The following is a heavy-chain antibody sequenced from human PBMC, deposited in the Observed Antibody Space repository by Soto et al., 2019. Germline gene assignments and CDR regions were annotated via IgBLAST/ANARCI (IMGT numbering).Heavy chain of an antibody. Sequence: GGSLRLSCAASVFTFSSYGMHWVRQTPGQGLEWVSGLNWNSVTPGYGDSVKGRFSISRDNGKYALYLQMTSLRPEDTALYCCVKDISGAYSGPNYDAWGQGTLVTVSS. CDR2: LNWNSVTP. CDR3: VKDISGAYSGPNYDA. V-gene: IGHV3-9*01. CDR1: VFTFSSYG. D-gene: IGHD1-26*01. J-gene: IGHJ4*02.